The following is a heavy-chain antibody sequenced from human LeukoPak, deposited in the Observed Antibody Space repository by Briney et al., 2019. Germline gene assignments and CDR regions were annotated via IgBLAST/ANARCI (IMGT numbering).Heavy chain of an antibody. CDR3: ARDYYGSKNSSFDP. CDR2: MNPNSGNT. V-gene: IGHV1-8*01. J-gene: IGHJ5*02. Sequence: ASVKVSCKASGYTFTSYDINWVRQATGQGLEWLGWMNPNSGNTGYAQNFQGRVTMTRDTSIDTAYMELTSLRYEDTAVYYCARDYYGSKNSSFDPWGQGTLVTVSS. CDR1: GYTFTSYD. D-gene: IGHD3-10*01.